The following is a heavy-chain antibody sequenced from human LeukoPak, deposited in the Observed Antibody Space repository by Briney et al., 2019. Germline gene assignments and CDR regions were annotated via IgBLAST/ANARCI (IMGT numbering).Heavy chain of an antibody. D-gene: IGHD2-15*01. CDR1: GGPISSSSYY. J-gene: IGHJ4*02. CDR2: IYYSGST. CDR3: ARIIVATTFSRFFYFDY. V-gene: IGHV4-39*07. Sequence: SETLSLTCTVSGGPISSSSYYWGWIRQPPGKGLEWIGSIYYSGSTYYNPSLKSRVTISVDTSKNQFSLKLSSVTAADTAVYYCARIIVATTFSRFFYFDYWGQGTLVTVSS.